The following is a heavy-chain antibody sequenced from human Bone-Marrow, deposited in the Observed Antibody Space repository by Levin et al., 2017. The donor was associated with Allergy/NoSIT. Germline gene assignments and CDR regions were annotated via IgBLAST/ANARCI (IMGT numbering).Heavy chain of an antibody. CDR3: AKDYQQMVPEYFHH. V-gene: IGHV3-30*18. CDR1: GFTFSTYA. D-gene: IGHD2-8*01. J-gene: IGHJ1*01. CDR2: IAYDGSKK. Sequence: QPGESLKISCAASGFTFSTYAMHWVRQAPGKGLEWVAVIAYDGSKKYYADSLKGRFTISRDNSKNTLYLQVNSLRPDDTAVYYCAKDYQQMVPEYFHHWGQGTLVTVSS.